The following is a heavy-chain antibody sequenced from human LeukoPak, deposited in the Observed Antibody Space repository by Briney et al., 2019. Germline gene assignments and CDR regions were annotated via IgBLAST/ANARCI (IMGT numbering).Heavy chain of an antibody. Sequence: GGSLRLSCAASGFTFSSYSMNWVRQAPGKGLDWVAFIWYDGSNKYHTDSVKGRFTISRDTSKNTVYLQMNSLRVEDTAVYYSARGDWGMYYFDYWGQGTLVTVSS. CDR3: ARGDWGMYYFDY. J-gene: IGHJ4*02. D-gene: IGHD7-27*01. V-gene: IGHV3-30*02. CDR2: IWYDGSNK. CDR1: GFTFSSYS.